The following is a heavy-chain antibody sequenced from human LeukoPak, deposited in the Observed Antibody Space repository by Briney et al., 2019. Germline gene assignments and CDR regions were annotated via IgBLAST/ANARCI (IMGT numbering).Heavy chain of an antibody. CDR1: GGSISNYY. D-gene: IGHD6-13*01. V-gene: IGHV4-59*01. Sequence: PSETLSLTCTVSGGSISNYYWSWIRQPPGKGLEWIGYIYYSGTTNYNPSLKSRVTISVDTSKNQFSLKLNSVTAADTAVYYCARGVYIAAAQYGYWGQGALVTVSS. CDR2: IYYSGTT. CDR3: ARGVYIAAAQYGY. J-gene: IGHJ4*02.